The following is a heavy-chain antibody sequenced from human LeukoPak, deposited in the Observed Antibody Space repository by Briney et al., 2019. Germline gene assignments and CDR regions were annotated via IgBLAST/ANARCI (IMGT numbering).Heavy chain of an antibody. V-gene: IGHV1-8*01. D-gene: IGHD2/OR15-2a*01. CDR3: ARGNSRRKLYYFDY. Sequence: ASVKVSCKASGYTFTSYDINWVRQATGQGLEWMGWMNPNSGNAGYAQKFQGRVTMTRNTSISTAYMELSSLRSEDTAVYYCARGNSRRKLYYFDYWGQGTLVTVSS. CDR1: GYTFTSYD. J-gene: IGHJ4*02. CDR2: MNPNSGNA.